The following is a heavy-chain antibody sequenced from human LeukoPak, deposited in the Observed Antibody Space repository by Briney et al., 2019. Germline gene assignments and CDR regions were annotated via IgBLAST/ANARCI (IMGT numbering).Heavy chain of an antibody. J-gene: IGHJ5*02. Sequence: GGSLRLSCAASGFTFSSYAMSWVRQAPGKGLEWVSAISGSGGSTYYADSVKGRFTISRDNSKNTLYLQMNSLRAEDTAVYYCAKVTATAMVTGTSFDPWGQGTLVTVSS. CDR1: GFTFSSYA. D-gene: IGHD5-18*01. V-gene: IGHV3-23*01. CDR2: ISGSGGST. CDR3: AKVTATAMVTGTSFDP.